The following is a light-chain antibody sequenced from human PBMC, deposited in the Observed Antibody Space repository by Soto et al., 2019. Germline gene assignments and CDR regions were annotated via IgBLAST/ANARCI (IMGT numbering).Light chain of an antibody. Sequence: DIQMTQSPSSLSASVGDRVTITCRASQNISRSLNWYQQKPGTAPMVLIYVASSLQSGVPSRFSGSGSGTDFTLTISSLHPEDFATYGCQQSYTTPYTFGQGTNLAIK. CDR2: VAS. V-gene: IGKV1-39*01. J-gene: IGKJ2*01. CDR1: QNISRS. CDR3: QQSYTTPYT.